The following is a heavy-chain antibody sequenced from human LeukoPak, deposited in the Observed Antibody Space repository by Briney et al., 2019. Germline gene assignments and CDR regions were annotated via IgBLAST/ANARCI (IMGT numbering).Heavy chain of an antibody. CDR3: TIVGATDAFDI. CDR2: IRSKANSYAT. Sequence: PGGSLRLSCAASGFTFSSYEMNWVRQASGKGLEWVGRIRSKANSYATAYAASVKGRFTISRDDSKNTAYLQMNSLKTEDTAVYYCTIVGATDAFDIWGQGTMVTVSS. D-gene: IGHD1-26*01. V-gene: IGHV3-73*01. CDR1: GFTFSSYE. J-gene: IGHJ3*02.